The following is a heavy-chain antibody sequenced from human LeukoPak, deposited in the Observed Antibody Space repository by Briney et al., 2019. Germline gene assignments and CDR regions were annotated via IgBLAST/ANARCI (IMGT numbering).Heavy chain of an antibody. CDR3: TRQDYYYASGH. CDR1: GFTFTDHY. J-gene: IGHJ4*02. D-gene: IGHD3-10*01. V-gene: IGHV3-11*04. Sequence: PGGSLRLSCAASGFTFTDHYMSWVRQAPGKGLEWVSYISSGGDIIYYADSVKGRFTVSRDNAKNSLYLQMNSLRAEDTAVYYCTRQDYYYASGHWAQGTLVTVSS. CDR2: ISSGGDII.